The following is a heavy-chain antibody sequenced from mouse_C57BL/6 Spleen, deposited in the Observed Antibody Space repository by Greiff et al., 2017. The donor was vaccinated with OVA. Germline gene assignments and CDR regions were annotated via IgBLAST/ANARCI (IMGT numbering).Heavy chain of an antibody. CDR1: GYTFTSYW. Sequence: QVHVKQPGAELVRPGSSVKLSCKASGYTFTSYWMHWVKQRPIQGLEWIGNIDPSDSETHYNQKFKDKATLTVDKSSSTAYMQLSSLTSEDSAVYYCAREGDGYDAFDYWGQGTTLTVSS. J-gene: IGHJ2*01. CDR2: IDPSDSET. CDR3: AREGDGYDAFDY. V-gene: IGHV1-52*01. D-gene: IGHD2-2*01.